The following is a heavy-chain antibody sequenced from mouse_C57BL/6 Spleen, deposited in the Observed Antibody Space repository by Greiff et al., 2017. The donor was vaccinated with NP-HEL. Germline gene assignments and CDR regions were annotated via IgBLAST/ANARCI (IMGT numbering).Heavy chain of an antibody. V-gene: IGHV1-52*01. D-gene: IGHD1-1*01. CDR1: GYTFTSYW. Sequence: QVHVKQPGAELVRPGSSVKLSCKASGYTFTSYWMHWVKQRPIQGLEWIGNIDPSDSETHYNQKFKDKATLTVDKSSSTAYMQLSSLTAEDSAVYYCARITTVVANWYCDVWGTGTTVTVSS. J-gene: IGHJ1*03. CDR2: IDPSDSET. CDR3: ARITTVVANWYCDV.